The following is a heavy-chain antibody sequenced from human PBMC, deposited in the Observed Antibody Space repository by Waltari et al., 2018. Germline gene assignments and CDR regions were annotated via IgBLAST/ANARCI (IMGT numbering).Heavy chain of an antibody. CDR2: IWHDGRKD. CDR1: GFTFSDYG. D-gene: IGHD6-19*01. J-gene: IGHJ4*02. CDR3: TRDVSSIYFDY. Sequence: QVQLVESGGGVVQPGRSLRLSCAASGFTFSDYGMHWVRQAPGKGLEWVCLIWHDGRKDFYADSVKGRFTISRDNSRNTMYMQMNSLRAEDTAVYYCTRDVSSIYFDYWGQGTLVTVSS. V-gene: IGHV3-33*01.